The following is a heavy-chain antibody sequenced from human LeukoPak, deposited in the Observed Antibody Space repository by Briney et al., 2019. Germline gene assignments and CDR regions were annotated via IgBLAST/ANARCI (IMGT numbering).Heavy chain of an antibody. J-gene: IGHJ5*02. CDR1: GFTFSSYS. V-gene: IGHV3-21*01. D-gene: IGHD3-3*01. CDR2: ISSSSSYI. CDR3: ARDSRTSSDYDFWSGYYTGWFDP. Sequence: GGSLRLSCAASGFTFSSYSMNWVRQAPGKGLEWVSSISSSSSYIYYADSVRGRFTISRDNAKNSLYLQMNSLRAEDTAVYYCARDSRTSSDYDFWSGYYTGWFDPWGQGTLVTVSS.